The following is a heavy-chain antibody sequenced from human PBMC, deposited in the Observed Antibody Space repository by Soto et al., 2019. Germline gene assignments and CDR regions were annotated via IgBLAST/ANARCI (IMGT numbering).Heavy chain of an antibody. CDR2: IYPGDSDT. CDR1: VYSFTSYW. V-gene: IGHV5-51*01. J-gene: IGHJ6*02. Sequence: GESLKIACKGSVYSFTSYWIGWVRQMPGKGLEWMGIIYPGDSDTRYSPSFQGQVTISADKSISTAYLQWSSLKASDTAMYYGARRTGYGDYALDVWGQGTTVTVSS. D-gene: IGHD4-17*01. CDR3: ARRTGYGDYALDV.